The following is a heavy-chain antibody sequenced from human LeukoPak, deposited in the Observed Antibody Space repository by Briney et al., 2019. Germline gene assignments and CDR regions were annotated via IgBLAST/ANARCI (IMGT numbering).Heavy chain of an antibody. CDR3: AKAVSYSSSWYGIDY. J-gene: IGHJ4*02. CDR1: GFTFSSYW. Sequence: GGSLRLSCAASGFTFSSYWMSWVRQAPGKGLEWVAVISYDGSNKYYADSVKGRFTISRDNSKNTLYLQMNSQRAEDTAVYYCAKAVSYSSSWYGIDYWGQGTLVTVSS. D-gene: IGHD6-13*01. V-gene: IGHV3-30*18. CDR2: ISYDGSNK.